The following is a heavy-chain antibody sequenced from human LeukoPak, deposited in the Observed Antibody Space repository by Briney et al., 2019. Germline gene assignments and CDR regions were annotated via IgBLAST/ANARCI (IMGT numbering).Heavy chain of an antibody. V-gene: IGHV1-2*02. CDR2: IIPNGGGT. CDR3: ARATVVTILDY. Sequence: ASVKVSCKASGYTFTGYYMHWVRQAPGQGLEWMGWIIPNGGGTNYAQKFQGRVTTTRDTSISTAYMELSRLRSDDTAVYYCARATVVTILDYWGQGTLVTVSS. J-gene: IGHJ4*02. CDR1: GYTFTGYY. D-gene: IGHD4-23*01.